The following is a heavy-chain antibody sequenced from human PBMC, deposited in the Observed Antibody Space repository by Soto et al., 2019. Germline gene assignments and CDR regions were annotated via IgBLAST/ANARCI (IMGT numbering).Heavy chain of an antibody. V-gene: IGHV1-18*01. CDR1: GYTFTSYG. Sequence: QVQLVQSGAEVKKPGASVKVSCKASGYTFTSYGISWVRQAPGQGLEWMGWISAYNGNTNYAQKLHGRVTMTTDTSTSTAYMELRSLRSDDTAVYYCARDGGYCSSTSCSPLWYYYYGMDVWGQGTTVTVSS. CDR3: ARDGGYCSSTSCSPLWYYYYGMDV. J-gene: IGHJ6*02. D-gene: IGHD2-2*01. CDR2: ISAYNGNT.